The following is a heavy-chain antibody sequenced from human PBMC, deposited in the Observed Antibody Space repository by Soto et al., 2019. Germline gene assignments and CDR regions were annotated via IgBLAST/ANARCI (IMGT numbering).Heavy chain of an antibody. CDR2: IYYSGST. CDR3: ARDTFSGDILTGYYKKGTYGMDV. Sequence: SETLSLTCTVSGGSISSGGYYWSWIRQHPGKGLEWIGYIYYSGSTYYNPSLKSRVTISVDTSKNQFSLKLSSVTAADTAVYYCARDTFSGDILTGYYKKGTYGMDVWGQGTTVTVSS. D-gene: IGHD3-9*01. J-gene: IGHJ6*02. CDR1: GGSISSGGYY. V-gene: IGHV4-31*03.